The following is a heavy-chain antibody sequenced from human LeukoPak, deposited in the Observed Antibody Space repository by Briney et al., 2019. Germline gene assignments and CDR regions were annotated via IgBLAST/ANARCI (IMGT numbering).Heavy chain of an antibody. Sequence: SVTVSCKPSGGTFSNYVITWVRQAPGQGLEWMGGIIPMFGTTNYAQKFQGRVTITTDESTSTAYMELSSLRFKDTAVYYCARAIFGVVIPYYYYMDVWGKGTTVTVSS. V-gene: IGHV1-69*05. D-gene: IGHD3-3*01. J-gene: IGHJ6*03. CDR3: ARAIFGVVIPYYYYMDV. CDR2: IIPMFGTT. CDR1: GGTFSNYV.